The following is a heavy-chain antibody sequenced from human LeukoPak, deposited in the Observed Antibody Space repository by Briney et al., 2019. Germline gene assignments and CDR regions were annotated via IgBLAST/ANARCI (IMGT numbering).Heavy chain of an antibody. CDR2: LSNSGTT. CDR1: GGSISHFY. V-gene: IGHV4-59*08. J-gene: IGHJ5*02. CDR3: ARHQFYFDSGSSSPETFWFDP. Sequence: SETLSLTCTVSGGSISHFYWSWIRQSPGKGLEWIGYLSNSGTTNYNPSLKSRVTISVETSRKQLSLKLTSLTAADTAVYFCARHQFYFDSGSSSPETFWFDPWGQGTLVTVSS. D-gene: IGHD3-10*01.